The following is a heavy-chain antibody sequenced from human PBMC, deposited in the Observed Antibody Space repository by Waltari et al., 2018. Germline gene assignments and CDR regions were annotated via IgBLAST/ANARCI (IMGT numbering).Heavy chain of an antibody. CDR1: GFTFSSYA. Sequence: EVQLLESGGGLVQPGGSLRLSCAASGFTFSSYAMSWVRQAPGRGVGWVAAISGGGGRLYYADSVKGRLTISRDGSENTLHLQMISLRAEDSAMYYCAKESGSGWRNSFNFWGQGTLVTVSS. V-gene: IGHV3-23*01. J-gene: IGHJ4*02. CDR2: ISGGGGRL. CDR3: AKESGSGWRNSFNF. D-gene: IGHD6-19*01.